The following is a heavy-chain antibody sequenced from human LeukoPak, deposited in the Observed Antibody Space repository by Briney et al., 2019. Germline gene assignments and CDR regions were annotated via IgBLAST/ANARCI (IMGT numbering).Heavy chain of an antibody. CDR2: IYYSGST. Sequence: SETLSLTCTVSGGSISSSSYYWGWIRQPPGKGLEWIGSIYYSGSTYYNPSLKSRVTISVDTSKNQFSLKLSSVTAADTAVYYCARRLGDIVVVLAANWFDPWGQGTLVTVSS. CDR3: ARRLGDIVVVLAANWFDP. D-gene: IGHD2-2*01. CDR1: GGSISSSSYY. V-gene: IGHV4-39*01. J-gene: IGHJ5*02.